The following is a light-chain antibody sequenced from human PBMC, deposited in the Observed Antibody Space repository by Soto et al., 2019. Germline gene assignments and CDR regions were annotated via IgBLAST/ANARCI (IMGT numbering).Light chain of an antibody. CDR1: HDITNY. Sequence: DIQMTQSPSSLSASVGDRVTITCRASHDITNYLAWYQQKPGKVPKLLIYAASTLQSGVPSRFSGSGSGTDFTLTISSLQPEDAATYFCQKCSSPPPFTFGPGTTVDIK. CDR3: QKCSSPPPFT. CDR2: AAS. J-gene: IGKJ3*01. V-gene: IGKV1-27*01.